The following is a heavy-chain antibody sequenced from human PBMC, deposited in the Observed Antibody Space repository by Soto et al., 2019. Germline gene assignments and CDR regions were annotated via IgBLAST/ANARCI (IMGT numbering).Heavy chain of an antibody. CDR2: ISYDGSNK. CDR3: AKGVTIFGVVTDYYYYYYMDV. V-gene: IGHV3-30*18. CDR1: GFTFSSYG. D-gene: IGHD3-3*01. J-gene: IGHJ6*03. Sequence: GGSLRLSCAASGFTFSSYGMHWVRQAPGKGLEWVAVISYDGSNKYYADSVKGRFTISRDNSKNTLYLQMNSLRAEDTAVYYCAKGVTIFGVVTDYYYYYYMDVWGKGTTVTVSS.